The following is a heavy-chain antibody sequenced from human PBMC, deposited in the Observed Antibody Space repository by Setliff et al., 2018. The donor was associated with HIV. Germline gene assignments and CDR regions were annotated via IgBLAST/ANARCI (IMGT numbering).Heavy chain of an antibody. J-gene: IGHJ3*02. Sequence: GESLKISCKGSGYSFITYWIGWVRQRPGKGLEWMGIMNPDGSNTRYSPSFQGQVTISVDESISTAYLQWSSLKASDTAFYYCARFYGSYDVGGFAIWGQGTKVTVSS. D-gene: IGHD3-16*01. V-gene: IGHV5-51*01. CDR1: GYSFITYW. CDR3: ARFYGSYDVGGFAI. CDR2: MNPDGSNT.